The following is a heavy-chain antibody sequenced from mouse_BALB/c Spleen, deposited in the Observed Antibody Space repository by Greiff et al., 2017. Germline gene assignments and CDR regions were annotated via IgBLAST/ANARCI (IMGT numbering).Heavy chain of an antibody. CDR2: INSNGGST. CDR3: AREGYRYDY. CDR1: GFTFSSYG. Sequence: EVKLMESGGGLVQPGGSLKLSCAASGFTFSSYGMSWVRQTPDKRLELVATINSNGGSTYYPDSVKGRFTISRDNAKNTLYLQMSSLKSEGTAMYYCAREGYRYDYWGQGTTLTVSS. D-gene: IGHD2-14*01. J-gene: IGHJ2*01. V-gene: IGHV5-6-3*01.